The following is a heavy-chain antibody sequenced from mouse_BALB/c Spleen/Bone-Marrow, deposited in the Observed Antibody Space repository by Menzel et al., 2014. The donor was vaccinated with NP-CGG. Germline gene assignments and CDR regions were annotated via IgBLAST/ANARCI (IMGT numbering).Heavy chain of an antibody. J-gene: IGHJ4*01. Sequence: QVQLQQSGAELAKPGASVNMSCKASGYTFTTYWMHWVKQRPGQGLEWIGYINPSTAYTDYNQKSEDKATLTADKSFSTAYMQLSSLTSEDSAVYYCARDLDYWGQGTSVTVSS. V-gene: IGHV1-7*01. CDR3: ARDLDY. CDR2: INPSTAYT. CDR1: GYTFTTYW.